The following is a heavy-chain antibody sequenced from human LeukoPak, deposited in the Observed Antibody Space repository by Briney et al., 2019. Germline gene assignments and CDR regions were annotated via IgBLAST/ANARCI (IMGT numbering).Heavy chain of an antibody. J-gene: IGHJ4*02. CDR2: ISGSGGST. V-gene: IGHV3-23*01. D-gene: IGHD3-22*01. CDR1: GFTFSSYA. CDR3: AHLGIVVVRNSFDY. Sequence: GGSLRLSCAASGFTFSSYAMNWVRQASGKGLEWVSAISGSGGSTYYADSVKGRFTISRDNSKNTLYLQMNSLRAEDTAVYYCAHLGIVVVRNSFDYWGQGTLVTVSS.